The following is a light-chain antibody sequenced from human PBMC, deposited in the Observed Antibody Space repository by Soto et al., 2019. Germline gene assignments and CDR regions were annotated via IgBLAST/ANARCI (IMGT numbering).Light chain of an antibody. J-gene: IGKJ4*01. CDR3: QQYNNWPLT. CDR1: QSVNNH. Sequence: EIVMTQSPATLSVSPGERATLSCRARQSVNNHLGWYQHKPGQAPRLLIYDASTRATGVPARFSGSGSGTEFTLTISSLQSEDFAVYYCQQYNNWPLTFGGGTKVEIK. CDR2: DAS. V-gene: IGKV3-15*01.